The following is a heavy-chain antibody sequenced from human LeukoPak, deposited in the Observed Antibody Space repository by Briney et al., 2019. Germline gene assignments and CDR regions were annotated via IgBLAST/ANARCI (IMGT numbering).Heavy chain of an antibody. CDR3: ARKTGDYGMDV. CDR2: IYYSGST. Sequence: SETLSLTCTVSGGSISSGGYYWSWIRQHPGKGLEWIGYIYYSGSTYYNPSLKSRVTISVDRSKNQFSLKLSSVTAADTAVYYCARKTGDYGMDVWGQGTTVTVSS. V-gene: IGHV4-31*03. J-gene: IGHJ6*02. CDR1: GGSISSGGYY. D-gene: IGHD7-27*01.